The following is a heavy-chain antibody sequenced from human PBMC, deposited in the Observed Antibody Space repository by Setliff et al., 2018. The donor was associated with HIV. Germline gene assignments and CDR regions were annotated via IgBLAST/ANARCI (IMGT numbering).Heavy chain of an antibody. CDR1: GYTFTGYY. J-gene: IGHJ4*02. Sequence: GASVKVSCKASGYTFTGYYMHWVRQAPGQGLEWMGRINPNSGSTTYAQKFQGRVTMTRDTSTSTVYMELSSLRSEDTAVYYCARVQDSYGDYGHFDYWGQGTLVTVSS. CDR3: ARVQDSYGDYGHFDY. CDR2: INPNSGST. D-gene: IGHD4-17*01. V-gene: IGHV1-2*06.